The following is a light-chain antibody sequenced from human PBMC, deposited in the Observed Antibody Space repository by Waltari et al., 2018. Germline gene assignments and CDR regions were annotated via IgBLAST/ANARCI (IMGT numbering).Light chain of an antibody. V-gene: IGKV3-20*01. CDR3: QKYESLPAT. Sequence: EIVLTQSPGTLALSPGERATLSCRASQSVGIYLAGYQQKPGQAPRLLIYHASTRATGIPDRFSARGSGTDFSLTISRLEPEDCAVYYCQKYESLPATFGQGTKVEIK. J-gene: IGKJ1*01. CDR2: HAS. CDR1: QSVGIY.